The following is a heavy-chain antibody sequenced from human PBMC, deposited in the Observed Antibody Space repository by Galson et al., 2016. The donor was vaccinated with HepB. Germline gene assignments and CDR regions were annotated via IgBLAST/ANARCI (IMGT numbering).Heavy chain of an antibody. Sequence: SVKVSCKASGYSFTTYFIYWVRQAPGQGLEWMGWINPKSGATRYAQKFEDRVTMSRDTSTATVYMELTSVTSDDTAVFYCVREAHGYSGFWGQGTLVTVSS. J-gene: IGHJ4*02. V-gene: IGHV1-2*02. CDR3: VREAHGYSGF. CDR1: GYSFTTYF. CDR2: INPKSGAT. D-gene: IGHD5-12*01.